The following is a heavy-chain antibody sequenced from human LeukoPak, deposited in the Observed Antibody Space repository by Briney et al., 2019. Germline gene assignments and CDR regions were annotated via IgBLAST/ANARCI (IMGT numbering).Heavy chain of an antibody. J-gene: IGHJ4*02. Sequence: GGSLRLSCAASGFTFSSYAMSWVRQAPGKGLEWVSAISGSGGSTYYADSVKGRFTISRDNSKNTLYLQMNSLRAEDTAVYYCAKNSITMVRGVISENFDYWGQGTLVTVSS. CDR3: AKNSITMVRGVISENFDY. V-gene: IGHV3-23*01. D-gene: IGHD3-10*01. CDR1: GFTFSSYA. CDR2: ISGSGGST.